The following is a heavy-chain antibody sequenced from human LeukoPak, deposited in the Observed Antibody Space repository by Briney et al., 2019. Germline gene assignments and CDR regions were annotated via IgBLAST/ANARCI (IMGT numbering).Heavy chain of an antibody. Sequence: GGSLRLSCVASGFTFTSYAMSWVRQAPGKGLEWVSAVSSSGGSTYYADSVKGRCTISRDNSKNTLFMQMNSLTAEDTAVYFCAKGRSSWFYDVFDVGGQGTMVTVSS. D-gene: IGHD6-13*01. J-gene: IGHJ3*01. CDR2: VSSSGGST. CDR3: AKGRSSWFYDVFDV. V-gene: IGHV3-23*01. CDR1: GFTFTSYA.